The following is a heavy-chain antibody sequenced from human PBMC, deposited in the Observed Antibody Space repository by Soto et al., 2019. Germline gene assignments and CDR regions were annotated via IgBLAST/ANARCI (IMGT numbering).Heavy chain of an antibody. D-gene: IGHD3-16*02. J-gene: IGHJ6*02. V-gene: IGHV1-3*04. CDR1: GYTFTSYT. Sequence: XSVKGSYKASGYTFTSYTMHWVRQAPGQSLEWMGWINTGNGNTKYSEKFQDRVTIIRDTSASTAYMELSSLRSEHTAVHYCARTSPLRLGELPFDGMDVWGQGTMVTVSS. CDR2: INTGNGNT. CDR3: ARTSPLRLGELPFDGMDV.